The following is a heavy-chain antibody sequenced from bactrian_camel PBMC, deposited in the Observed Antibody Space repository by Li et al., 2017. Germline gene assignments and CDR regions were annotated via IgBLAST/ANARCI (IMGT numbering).Heavy chain of an antibody. J-gene: IGHJ4*01. CDR2: IDSEGRT. Sequence: QVQLVESGGGSVQAGGSLRLSCTASGDTGCRGMMCWYRQAPGKDREFVSGIDSEGRTTYADSVKDRFTISPGNATNTVSLQMDSLKPEDTAMYYCAADRMACLRPSVQLAAYNFWGQGTQVTVS. CDR3: AADRMACLRPSVQLAAYNF. V-gene: IGHV3S53*01. CDR1: GDTGCRGM.